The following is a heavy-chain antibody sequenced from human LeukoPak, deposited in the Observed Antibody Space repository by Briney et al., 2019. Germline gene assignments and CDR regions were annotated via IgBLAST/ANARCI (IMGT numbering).Heavy chain of an antibody. CDR2: MNPNSGNT. CDR1: GYTFTSYD. J-gene: IGHJ4*02. V-gene: IGHV1-8*01. D-gene: IGHD4-17*01. CDR3: AKDYGVEISYFDY. Sequence: ASVKVSCKASGYTFTSYDINWVRQATGQGLEWMGWMNPNSGNTGYAQKFQGRVTMTRNTSISTAYMELSSLGSEDTAVYYCAKDYGVEISYFDYWGQGTLVTVSS.